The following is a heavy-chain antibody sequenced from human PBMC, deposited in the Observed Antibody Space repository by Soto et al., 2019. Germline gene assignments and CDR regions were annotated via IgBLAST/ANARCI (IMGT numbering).Heavy chain of an antibody. CDR3: ARDSRYYGSGSQRYYHYCGMGV. V-gene: IGHV1-46*01. J-gene: IGHJ6*02. Sequence: GASVKFSCKSSGYTFTSYYMHWVRQAPGQGLEWMGIINPSGGSTSYAQKFQGRVTMTRDTSTSTVYMELSSLRSEDTAVYYCARDSRYYGSGSQRYYHYCGMGVWGQGTKGTVS. CDR1: GYTFTSYY. CDR2: INPSGGST. D-gene: IGHD3-10*01.